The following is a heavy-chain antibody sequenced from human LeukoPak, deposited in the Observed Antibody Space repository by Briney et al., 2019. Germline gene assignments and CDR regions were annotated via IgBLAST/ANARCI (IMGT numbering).Heavy chain of an antibody. Sequence: ASVKVSCKASGYTFTCYYMHWVRQAPGQGLEWMGWINPNSGGTNYAQKFQGRVTMTRDTSISTAYMELSRLRSDDTAVYCCARVVRAAAAPRSYFQHWGQGTLVTVSS. CDR2: INPNSGGT. CDR1: GYTFTCYY. D-gene: IGHD6-13*01. CDR3: ARVVRAAAAPRSYFQH. V-gene: IGHV1-2*02. J-gene: IGHJ1*01.